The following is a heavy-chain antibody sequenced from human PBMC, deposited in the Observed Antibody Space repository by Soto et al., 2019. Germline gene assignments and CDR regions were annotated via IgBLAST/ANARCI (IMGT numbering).Heavy chain of an antibody. CDR2: MYNTGST. CDR3: ARDLWGYCGTDCYPLDV. V-gene: IGHV4-59*01. CDR1: GGSISGYY. D-gene: IGHD2-21*02. Sequence: KSSETLSLTCTVSGGSISGYYWSWIRQPPGKGLEWIGYMYNTGSTVYNPSFKSRVTTSVDTSKSQFSLKLNSVTAADTAVYYCARDLWGYCGTDCYPLDVWGQGTTVTVSS. J-gene: IGHJ6*02.